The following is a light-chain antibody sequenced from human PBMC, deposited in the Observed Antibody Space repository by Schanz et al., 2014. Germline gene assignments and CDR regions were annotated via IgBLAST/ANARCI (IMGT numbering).Light chain of an antibody. CDR3: QQYFSYSGT. CDR2: GAS. CDR1: QSVSSTY. V-gene: IGKV3-20*01. Sequence: ENVLTQSPGTLSLSPGERATLSCRASQSVSSTYLGWYQQKPGQAPRLLIYGASSRATGIPDRFSGSGSGTDFTLTISSLQPDDFATYYCQQYFSYSGTFGQGTKVEI. J-gene: IGKJ1*01.